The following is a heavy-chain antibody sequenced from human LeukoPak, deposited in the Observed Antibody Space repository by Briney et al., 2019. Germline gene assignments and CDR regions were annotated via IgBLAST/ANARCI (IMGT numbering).Heavy chain of an antibody. CDR3: AKDGPYSSGWYYFDY. D-gene: IGHD6-19*01. CDR1: GFTFSSYA. Sequence: PGGSLRLSCAASGFTFSSYAMHWVRQAPGKGLEWVAVISYDGSNKYYADSVKGRFTISRDNSKNSLYLQMNSLRTEDTALYYCAKDGPYSSGWYYFDYWGQGTLVTVSS. J-gene: IGHJ4*02. V-gene: IGHV3-30-3*01. CDR2: ISYDGSNK.